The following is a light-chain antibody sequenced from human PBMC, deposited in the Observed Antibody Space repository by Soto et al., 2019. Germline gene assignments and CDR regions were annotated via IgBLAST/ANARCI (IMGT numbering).Light chain of an antibody. V-gene: IGKV3-15*01. J-gene: IGKJ4*01. CDR3: QHYCYWPLT. CDR1: QSVGNN. CDR2: ATS. Sequence: EIVVTQSPATLSVSPGERATLSCRASQSVGNNFAWYQQKPGQAPRLLIFATSTRATGVPARFSGSGSGTESTLTISSLQSEDFAVYYCQHYCYWPLTFGGGAKVEI.